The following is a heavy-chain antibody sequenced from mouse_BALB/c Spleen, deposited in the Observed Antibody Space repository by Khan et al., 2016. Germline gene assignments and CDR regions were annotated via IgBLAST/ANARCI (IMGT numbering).Heavy chain of an antibody. CDR3: ASIYDYDYAMDF. J-gene: IGHJ4*01. CDR1: GFTFSDYG. D-gene: IGHD2-4*01. CDR2: ISNLAYSI. V-gene: IGHV5-15*02. Sequence: EVELVESGGGLVQPGGSRKLSCAASGFTFSDYGMAWVRQAPGKGPEWVAFISNLAYSIYYADTVTGRFIISRENAKNTLYLEMSSLRSEDTAIYYCASIYDYDYAMDFWGQGTSVTVSS.